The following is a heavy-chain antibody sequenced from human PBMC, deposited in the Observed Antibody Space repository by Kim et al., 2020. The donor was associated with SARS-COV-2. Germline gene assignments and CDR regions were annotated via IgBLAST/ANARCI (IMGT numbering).Heavy chain of an antibody. CDR3: ARGSGWAFDY. D-gene: IGHD6-19*01. Sequence: TTDSQRCRGRATITRDTTASTAYMELSSLRSEDTAVYYCARGSGWAFDYWGQGTLVTVAS. CDR2: T. J-gene: IGHJ4*02. V-gene: IGHV1-3*01.